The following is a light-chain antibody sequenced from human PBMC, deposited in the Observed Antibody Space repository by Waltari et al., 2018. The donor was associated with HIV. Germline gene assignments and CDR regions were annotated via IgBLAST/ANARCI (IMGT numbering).Light chain of an antibody. Sequence: QSVLTQPPSSSGTPGQRFTISCSGSSSNVGSTTVNWYQHLPGAAPKLLILNTDERPSGVPDRFSGSKSGTSASLAISGLQSEDEADYYCAVWDDSLNAYVFGTGTTVTVL. CDR2: NTD. J-gene: IGLJ1*01. V-gene: IGLV1-44*01. CDR1: SSNVGSTT. CDR3: AVWDDSLNAYV.